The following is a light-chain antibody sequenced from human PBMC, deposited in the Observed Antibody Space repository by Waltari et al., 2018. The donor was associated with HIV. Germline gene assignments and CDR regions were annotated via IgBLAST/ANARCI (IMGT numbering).Light chain of an antibody. CDR3: QSADSSGTPNWV. Sequence: SYELTQPPSVSVSPGQTARITCSGDALPKQYAYWYQQKPGQAPVLGIYKDSERPSGIHERFSGSSSGTTVTLTISGVQAEDEADYYCQSADSSGTPNWVFGGGTKLTVL. J-gene: IGLJ3*02. CDR2: KDS. CDR1: ALPKQY. V-gene: IGLV3-25*03.